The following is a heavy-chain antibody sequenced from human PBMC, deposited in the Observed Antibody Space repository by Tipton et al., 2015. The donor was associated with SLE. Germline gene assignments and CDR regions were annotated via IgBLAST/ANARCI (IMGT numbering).Heavy chain of an antibody. V-gene: IGHV4-61*08. CDR3: ARHGRIAARDWYFDL. D-gene: IGHD6-6*01. CDR2: IYYSGST. J-gene: IGHJ2*01. Sequence: TLSLTCAVSGGSLTSGGNYWSWIRQPPGKGLEWIGYIYYSGSTNYNPSLKSRVSISVDTSKNQFSLKLSSVTAADTAVYYCARHGRIAARDWYFDLWGRGTLVTVSS. CDR1: GGSLTSGGNY.